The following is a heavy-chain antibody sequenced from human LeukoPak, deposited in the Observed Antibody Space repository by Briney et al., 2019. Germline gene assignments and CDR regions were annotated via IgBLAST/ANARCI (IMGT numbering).Heavy chain of an antibody. CDR3: ARDGNFGYDAFDI. D-gene: IGHD3-10*01. V-gene: IGHV3-33*01. J-gene: IGHJ3*02. CDR1: GFTFSSYG. Sequence: GGSLRLSCAASGFTFSSYGMHWVRQAPGKGLEWVAVIWDDGSEKYYADSVKGRFSIPRDNSKNTLYLQMNSLRAEDTAVYYCARDGNFGYDAFDIWGQGTMVTVSS. CDR2: IWDDGSEK.